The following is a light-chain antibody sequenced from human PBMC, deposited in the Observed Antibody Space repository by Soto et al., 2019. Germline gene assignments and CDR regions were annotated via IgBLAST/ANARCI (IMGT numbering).Light chain of an antibody. CDR1: QGISSA. V-gene: IGKV1-13*02. CDR2: DAS. Sequence: AIQLTQSPPSLSASVGDRVTITCRASQGISSALAWYQQKPGQAPKLLIYDASSLESGVPSRFSGSASGTDFTLTINSLQPEDFATYYCQQFKSYPLTFCGGTKVDIK. J-gene: IGKJ4*01. CDR3: QQFKSYPLT.